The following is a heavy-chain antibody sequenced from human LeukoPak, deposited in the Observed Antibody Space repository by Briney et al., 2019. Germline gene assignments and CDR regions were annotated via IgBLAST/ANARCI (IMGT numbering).Heavy chain of an antibody. CDR1: EFSVGSNY. CDR2: IYSGGST. V-gene: IGHV3-66*02. D-gene: IGHD6-19*01. J-gene: IGHJ4*02. Sequence: SGGSLRLSCAASEFSVGSNYMTWVRQAPGKGLEWVSLIYSGGSTYYPDSVKGRFTISRDNSKNTLYLQMNSLRAEDTAVYYCARILDSAWGELGYWGQGTLVTVSS. CDR3: ARILDSAWGELGY.